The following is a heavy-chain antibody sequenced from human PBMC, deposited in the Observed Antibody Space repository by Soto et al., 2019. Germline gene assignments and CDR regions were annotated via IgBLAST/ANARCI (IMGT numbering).Heavy chain of an antibody. D-gene: IGHD3-10*01. CDR1: GYTFTSYD. Sequence: ASVKVSCKASGYTFTSYDLNWVRQAPGQGLEWMGWMNPNSGDTGYALKFQGRVSLTRDTSINTAYMELSSLRSDDTAVYYCARDYSGSGGGWFDPWGQGTLVTVSS. V-gene: IGHV1-8*01. J-gene: IGHJ5*02. CDR3: ARDYSGSGGGWFDP. CDR2: MNPNSGDT.